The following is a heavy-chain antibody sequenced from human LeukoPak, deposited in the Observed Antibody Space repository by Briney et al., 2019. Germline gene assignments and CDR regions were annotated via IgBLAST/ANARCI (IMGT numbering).Heavy chain of an antibody. V-gene: IGHV1-69*04. CDR1: GGTFSSYA. Sequence: GASVKVSCKASGGTFSSYAISWVRQAPGQGLEWMGRIIPILGIANYAQKFQGRVTITADKSTSTAYMELSSLRSDDTAVYYCAREGSYRSSDYWGQGTLVTVSS. J-gene: IGHJ4*02. CDR3: AREGSYRSSDY. CDR2: IIPILGIA. D-gene: IGHD3-16*02.